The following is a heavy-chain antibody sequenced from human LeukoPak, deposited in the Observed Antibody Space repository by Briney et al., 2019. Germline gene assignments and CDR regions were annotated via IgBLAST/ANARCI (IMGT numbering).Heavy chain of an antibody. CDR1: GFTFSIYG. J-gene: IGHJ4*02. D-gene: IGHD3-10*01. CDR3: AKSLRFGEYTNLPFDY. CDR2: ITPSGGTT. V-gene: IGHV3-23*01. Sequence: GGSLRLSCAASGFTFSIYGMNWVRQAPGKGLEWVSGITPSGGTTYYTDSVKGRFTISRDNSKNTLYLQMNSLRAEDTAVYYCAKSLRFGEYTNLPFDYWGQGILVTVSS.